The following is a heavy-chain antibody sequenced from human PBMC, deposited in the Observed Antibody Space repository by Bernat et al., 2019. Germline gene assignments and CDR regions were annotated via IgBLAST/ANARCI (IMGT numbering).Heavy chain of an antibody. J-gene: IGHJ3*02. CDR3: ARPRDSNGWYRAFYI. Sequence: VQLVETGGGLIQPGGSLRLSCAASGFTFSSYAMNWVRQAPGKGLEWVAVISYDGNIKYYADSVKGRFTVSRDNSKTTLYLQMTSLTTEDTAVYYCARPRDSNGWYRAFYIWVQGTMVTVSS. D-gene: IGHD6-19*01. CDR2: ISYDGNIK. V-gene: IGHV3-30-3*01. CDR1: GFTFSSYA.